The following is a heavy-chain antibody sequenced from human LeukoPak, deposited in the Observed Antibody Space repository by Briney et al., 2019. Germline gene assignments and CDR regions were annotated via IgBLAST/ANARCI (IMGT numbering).Heavy chain of an antibody. V-gene: IGHV3-74*01. Sequence: GGSLRLSCAASGFIFSGYWIHWVRQAPEKGLVWVSRINSDGSSTSYADSVKGRFTISRDNAKKTLYLQMNSLRVEDTAVYYCARPSGSYYYDAFDIWGHGTMVTVFS. J-gene: IGHJ3*02. D-gene: IGHD1-26*01. CDR1: GFIFSGYW. CDR3: ARPSGSYYYDAFDI. CDR2: INSDGSST.